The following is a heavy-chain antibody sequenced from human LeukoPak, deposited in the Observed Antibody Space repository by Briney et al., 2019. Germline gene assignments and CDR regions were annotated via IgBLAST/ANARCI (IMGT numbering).Heavy chain of an antibody. V-gene: IGHV4-39*01. D-gene: IGHD3-10*01. CDR3: ARQGWFGELLYYYYYYMDV. Sequence: PSETLSLTCTVSGGSISSSSYYWGWIRQPPGKGLEWIGSIYYSGSTYYNPSLKSRVTISVDTSKNQFSLKLSSVTAADTAVYYCARQGWFGELLYYYYYYMDVWGKGTTVTISS. CDR2: IYYSGST. J-gene: IGHJ6*03. CDR1: GGSISSSSYY.